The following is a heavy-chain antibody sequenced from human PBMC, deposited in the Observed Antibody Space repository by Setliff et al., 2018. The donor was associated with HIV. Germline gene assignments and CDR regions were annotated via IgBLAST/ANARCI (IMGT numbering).Heavy chain of an antibody. CDR3: ARESPSSSWFYFDF. CDR1: GGSISSYY. Sequence: SETLSLTCTVSGGSISSYYWSWIRQPPGKGLEWIGYIYYTGSTYYNPSLKSRVTISVDTSKNQFSLKLSSVTPADTAVYYCARESPSSSWFYFDFWGQGTLVTVSS. CDR2: IYYTGST. J-gene: IGHJ4*02. V-gene: IGHV4-59*12. D-gene: IGHD6-13*01.